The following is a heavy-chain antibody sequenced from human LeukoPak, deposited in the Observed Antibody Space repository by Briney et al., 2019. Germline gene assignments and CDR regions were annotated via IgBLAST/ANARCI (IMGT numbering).Heavy chain of an antibody. V-gene: IGHV1-3*01. J-gene: IGHJ5*02. CDR2: INVDNGDT. Sequence: ASVKVSCKASGYTFNYFAMHWVRQAPGQSLEWMGRINVDNGDTLYSQKFQGRVTITSDTSASTVYLELNSLRSEDTAIYYCARDGSGSQGVNWFDPWGQGTLVTVSS. CDR1: GYTFNYFA. CDR3: ARDGSGSQGVNWFDP. D-gene: IGHD3-10*01.